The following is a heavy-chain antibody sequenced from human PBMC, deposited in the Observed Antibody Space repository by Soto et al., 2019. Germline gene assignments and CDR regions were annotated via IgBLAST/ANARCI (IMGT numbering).Heavy chain of an antibody. D-gene: IGHD6-13*01. V-gene: IGHV3-23*01. CDR3: EKDLRAAGTGYYFDY. Sequence: GGSLRLSCAASGFTFSSYAMSWVRQAPGKGLEWVSAISGSGGSTYYADSVKGRFTISRDNSKNTLYLQMNSLRAEDTAVYYCEKDLRAAGTGYYFDYWGQGTLVTVYS. J-gene: IGHJ4*02. CDR2: ISGSGGST. CDR1: GFTFSSYA.